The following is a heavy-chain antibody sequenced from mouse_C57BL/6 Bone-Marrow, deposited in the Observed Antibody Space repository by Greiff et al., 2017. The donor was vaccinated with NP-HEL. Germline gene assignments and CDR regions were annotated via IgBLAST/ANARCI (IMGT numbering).Heavy chain of an antibody. Sequence: VKLVESGPGLVQPSQSLSITCTVSGFSLTSYGVHWVRQSPGKGLEWLGVIWRGGSTDYNAAFMSRLSITKDNSKSQVFFKMNSLQADDTAIYYCAKKGYDYGYFDVWGTGTTVTVSS. J-gene: IGHJ1*03. CDR2: IWRGGST. V-gene: IGHV2-5*01. CDR1: GFSLTSYG. CDR3: AKKGYDYGYFDV. D-gene: IGHD2-3*01.